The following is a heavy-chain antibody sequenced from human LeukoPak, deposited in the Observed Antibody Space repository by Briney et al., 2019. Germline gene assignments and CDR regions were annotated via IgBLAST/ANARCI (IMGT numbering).Heavy chain of an antibody. Sequence: SVKVSYKASGGTFSSYTISWVRQAPGQGLEWMGRIIPILGIANYAQKFQGRVTITADKSTSTAYMELSSLRSEDTAVYYCARGDWQYSNNWSNWFDPWGRGTLVTVSS. J-gene: IGHJ5*02. CDR2: IIPILGIA. CDR3: ARGDWQYSNNWSNWFDP. CDR1: GGTFSSYT. V-gene: IGHV1-69*02. D-gene: IGHD6-13*01.